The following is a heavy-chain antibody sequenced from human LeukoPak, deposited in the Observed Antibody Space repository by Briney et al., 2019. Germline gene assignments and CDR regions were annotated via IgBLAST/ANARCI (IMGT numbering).Heavy chain of an antibody. Sequence: GRSLRLSCAASGFTFSSYGTHWVRQAPGKGLEWVAVISYDGSNKYYADSVKGRFTISRDNSKNTLYLQMNSLRAEDTAVYYCAKILRGSGYVPYWGQGTLVTVSS. V-gene: IGHV3-30*18. J-gene: IGHJ4*02. CDR3: AKILRGSGYVPY. CDR1: GFTFSSYG. D-gene: IGHD5-12*01. CDR2: ISYDGSNK.